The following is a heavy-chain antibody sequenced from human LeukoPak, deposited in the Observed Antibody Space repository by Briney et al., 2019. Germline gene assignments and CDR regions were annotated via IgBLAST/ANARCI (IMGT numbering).Heavy chain of an antibody. CDR2: ISGSGGST. Sequence: PGGTLRLSCAASGFTFSSYGMSWVRQAPGKGLEWVSAISGSGGSTYYADSVKGRFTISRDSSKNTLYLQMNSLRAEDTAVYYCAKDSSLWGAFDIWGQGTMVTVSS. CDR3: AKDSSLWGAFDI. D-gene: IGHD1-26*01. CDR1: GFTFSSYG. V-gene: IGHV3-23*01. J-gene: IGHJ3*02.